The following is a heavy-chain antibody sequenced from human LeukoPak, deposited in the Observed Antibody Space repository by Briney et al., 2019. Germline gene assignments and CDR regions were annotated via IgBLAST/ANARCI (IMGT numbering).Heavy chain of an antibody. D-gene: IGHD3-10*01. Sequence: SVKVSCKASGGTFSSYAISWVRQAPGQGLEWMGGIIPIFGTANYAQKFQGRVTITADESTSTAYMELSSLRSEDTAVYYCAGSTLTRLAEYFQHWGQGTLVTVSS. CDR1: GGTFSSYA. V-gene: IGHV1-69*13. CDR2: IIPIFGTA. CDR3: AGSTLTRLAEYFQH. J-gene: IGHJ1*01.